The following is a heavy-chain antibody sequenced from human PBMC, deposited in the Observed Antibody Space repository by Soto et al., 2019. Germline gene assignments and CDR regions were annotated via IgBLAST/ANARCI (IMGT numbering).Heavy chain of an antibody. CDR1: GYTFTCYA. V-gene: IGHV1-3*01. CDR2: INAGNGNT. Sequence: ASVKVSCEASGYTFTCYAKHWVRQAPGQRLEWMGWINAGNGNTKYSQKFQGRVTITRDTSASTAYMELSSLRSEDTAVYYCARVTYYYDSSGYYSNWFDPWGQGTLVIVSS. D-gene: IGHD3-22*01. CDR3: ARVTYYYDSSGYYSNWFDP. J-gene: IGHJ5*02.